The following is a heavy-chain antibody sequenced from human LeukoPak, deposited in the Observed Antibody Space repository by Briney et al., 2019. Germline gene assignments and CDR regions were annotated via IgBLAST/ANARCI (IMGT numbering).Heavy chain of an antibody. CDR3: GGSRDGYIDY. Sequence: SETLSLTCSVSDDSISSYYWSWVRQPAGKGREWIGRIHIRGSTNYNPSLRSRVTMSLATSKNQFSLKLSSVTSSDTVVYYCGGSRDGYIDYWGQGTLVTVSS. J-gene: IGHJ4*02. CDR1: DDSISSYY. V-gene: IGHV4-4*07. D-gene: IGHD5-24*01. CDR2: IHIRGST.